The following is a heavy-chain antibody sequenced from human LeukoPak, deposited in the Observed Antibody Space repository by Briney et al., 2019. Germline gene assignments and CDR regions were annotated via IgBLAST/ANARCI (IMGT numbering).Heavy chain of an antibody. CDR1: GLTFSSYG. J-gene: IGHJ6*03. CDR2: IQDDGSNK. V-gene: IGHV3-30*02. D-gene: IGHD3-3*01. CDR3: ANQLEWLLYMDV. Sequence: GGSLRLSCAASGLTFSSYGIHWARQAPGKGLEWVAFIQDDGSNKYYADSVKGRFTISRDNSKNTLYLQMNSLRAEDTAVYYCANQLEWLLYMDVWGKGTTVTVS.